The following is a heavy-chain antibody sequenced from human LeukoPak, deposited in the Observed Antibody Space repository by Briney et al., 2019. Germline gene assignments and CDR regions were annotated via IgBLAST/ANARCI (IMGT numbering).Heavy chain of an antibody. CDR1: GYSISSGYN. D-gene: IGHD1-26*01. V-gene: IGHV4-38-2*02. CDR2: IYHSGSP. CDR3: ARDPGWELRSSRDRFNWFDP. J-gene: IGHJ5*02. Sequence: SETLSLTCTVSGYSISSGYNWGWIRQPPGKGLEWFGSIYHSGSPYYNPSLKSRFTISVDTSKNQFSLKLSSVTAADTAVYYCARDPGWELRSSRDRFNWFDPWGQGTLVSVSS.